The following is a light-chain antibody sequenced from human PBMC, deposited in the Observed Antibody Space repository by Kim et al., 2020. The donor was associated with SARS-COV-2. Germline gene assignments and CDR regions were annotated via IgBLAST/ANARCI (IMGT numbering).Light chain of an antibody. V-gene: IGKV3-20*01. CDR1: HYLIHSD. Sequence: ETVLTQSPRSLSLSPGERATLSCTASHYLIHSDVAWYQQKPGHAPRILIYGASSRAPGVPDTFTGSGSGTDFTLTIRGLGPEDSAMYYCHQYGHSPQTFGQGTKVDIK. J-gene: IGKJ1*01. CDR3: HQYGHSPQT. CDR2: GAS.